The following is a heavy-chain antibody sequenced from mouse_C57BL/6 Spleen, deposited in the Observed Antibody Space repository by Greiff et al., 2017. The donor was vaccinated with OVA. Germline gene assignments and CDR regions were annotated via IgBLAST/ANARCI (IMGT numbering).Heavy chain of an antibody. J-gene: IGHJ2*01. CDR1: GFTFSSYA. V-gene: IGHV5-4*01. CDR3: ARDKEDSNFDY. D-gene: IGHD2-5*01. Sequence: EVKVEESGGGLVKPGGSLKLSCAASGFTFSSYAMSWVRQTPEKRLEWVATISDGGSYTYYPDNVKGRFTISRDNAKNNLYLQMSHLKSEDTAMYYCARDKEDSNFDYWGQGTTLTVSS. CDR2: ISDGGSYT.